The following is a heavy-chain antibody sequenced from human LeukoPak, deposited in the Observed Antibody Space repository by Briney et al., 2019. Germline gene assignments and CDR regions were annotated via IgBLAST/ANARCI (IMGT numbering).Heavy chain of an antibody. CDR2: ISYDGSNE. D-gene: IGHD3-10*01. Sequence: GRSLRLSCAASGFTFRTYAMHWVRQAPGKGLEWVAVISYDGSNEDYTDSVKGRFIISRDDSKNTVSLQMNSLRVDDTALYYCARGPDPVVRGPRRAFDPWGQGTMVTVSS. CDR1: GFTFRTYA. CDR3: ARGPDPVVRGPRRAFDP. J-gene: IGHJ3*01. V-gene: IGHV3-30-3*01.